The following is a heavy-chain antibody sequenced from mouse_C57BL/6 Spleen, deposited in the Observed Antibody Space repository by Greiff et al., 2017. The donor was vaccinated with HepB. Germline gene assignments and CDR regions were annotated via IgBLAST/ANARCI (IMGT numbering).Heavy chain of an antibody. CDR1: GFTFTDYY. Sequence: EVKLVESGGGLVQPGGSLSLSCAASGFTFTDYYMSWVRQPPGKALEWLGFIRNKANGYTTEYSASVKGRFTISRDNSQSILYLQMNALRAEDSATYYCARLGLRRSFAYWGQGTLVTVSA. D-gene: IGHD2-2*01. CDR2: IRNKANGYTT. J-gene: IGHJ3*01. V-gene: IGHV7-3*01. CDR3: ARLGLRRSFAY.